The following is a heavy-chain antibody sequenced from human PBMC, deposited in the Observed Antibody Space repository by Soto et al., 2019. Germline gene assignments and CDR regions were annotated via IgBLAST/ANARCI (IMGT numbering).Heavy chain of an antibody. V-gene: IGHV4-59*01. CDR3: ARNNVAAAGSWFDP. D-gene: IGHD6-13*01. J-gene: IGHJ5*02. CDR1: GGSISSYY. CDR2: IYYSGST. Sequence: SETLSLTCTVSGGSISSYYWSWIRQPPGKGLEWIGYIYYSGSTNYNPPLKSRVTISVDTSKNQFSLKLGSVTAADTAVYYCARNNVAAAGSWFDPWGQGTLVTVSS.